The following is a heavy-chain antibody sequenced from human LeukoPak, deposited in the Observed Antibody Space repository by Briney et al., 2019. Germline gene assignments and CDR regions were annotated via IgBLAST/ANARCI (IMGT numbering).Heavy chain of an antibody. CDR3: TKPSNSYYYDTSGYYFDS. CDR2: INWNSGST. J-gene: IGHJ4*02. V-gene: IGHV3-9*03. Sequence: GGSLRLSXVGSGLTFDDYAMHWVRQAPGKGLEWVSGINWNSGSTGYADSVKGRFTISRDNAKNSLYLQMNSLKTEDMALYYCTKPSNSYYYDTSGYYFDSWGQGTLVTVSS. D-gene: IGHD3-22*01. CDR1: GLTFDDYA.